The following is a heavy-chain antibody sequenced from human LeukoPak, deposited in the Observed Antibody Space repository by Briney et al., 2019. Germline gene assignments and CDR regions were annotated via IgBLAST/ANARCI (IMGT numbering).Heavy chain of an antibody. CDR1: GGSINSVNYY. J-gene: IGHJ3*02. CDR2: IYYSGSA. CDR3: ARDSVGGTGHDAFDI. D-gene: IGHD1-26*01. Sequence: SETLSLTCTVSGGSINSVNYYWGWIRQPPGKGLEWIGSIYYSGSACYSSSLKSRVTISVDTSKNQFSLKLTSVTAADTAVYFCARDSVGGTGHDAFDIWGQGTMATVSS. V-gene: IGHV4-39*07.